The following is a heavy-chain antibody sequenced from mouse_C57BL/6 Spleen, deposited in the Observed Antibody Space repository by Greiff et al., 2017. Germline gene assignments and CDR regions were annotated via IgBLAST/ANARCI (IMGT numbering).Heavy chain of an antibody. V-gene: IGHV3-6*01. CDR1: GYSITSGYY. Sequence: EVQLQESGPGLVQPSQSLSLTCSVTGYSITSGYYWNWIRQFPGNKLEWMGYISYDGSNNYNPSLKNRISITRDTSKNQFFLKLNSVTTEDTATYYCARGERYDYDYWGQGTTLTVSS. D-gene: IGHD2-4*01. CDR3: ARGERYDYDY. J-gene: IGHJ2*01. CDR2: ISYDGSN.